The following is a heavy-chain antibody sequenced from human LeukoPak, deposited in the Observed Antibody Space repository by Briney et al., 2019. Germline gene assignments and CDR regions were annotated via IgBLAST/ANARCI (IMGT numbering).Heavy chain of an antibody. V-gene: IGHV3-74*01. CDR3: VRDLGGRSGH. CDR2: INEDGSTT. J-gene: IGHJ4*02. D-gene: IGHD1-26*01. CDR1: GNYW. Sequence: PGGSLRLSCAASGNYWMHWVRQAPGKGLVWVSRINEDGSTTNHADSVKGRFTISRDNAKNTLYMQMNSLRAEDTAVYYCVRDLGGRSGHWGQGTLVTVSS.